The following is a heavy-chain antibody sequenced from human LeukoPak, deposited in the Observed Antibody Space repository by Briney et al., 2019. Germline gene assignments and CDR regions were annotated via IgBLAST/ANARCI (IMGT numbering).Heavy chain of an antibody. CDR2: ISYDGSNK. CDR3: AKDLTDYDILTGHY. D-gene: IGHD3-9*01. V-gene: IGHV3-30*18. J-gene: IGHJ4*02. Sequence: ISYDGSNKYYADSVKGRFTISRDNSKNTLYLQMNSLRAEDTAVYYCAKDLTDYDILTGHYWGQGTLVTVSS.